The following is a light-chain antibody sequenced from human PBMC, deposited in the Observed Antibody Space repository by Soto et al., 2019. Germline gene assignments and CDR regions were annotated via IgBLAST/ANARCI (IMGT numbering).Light chain of an antibody. J-gene: IGKJ1*01. Sequence: DIQMTTPPFTLSESLGDRVTIPCRASQTIYNSLAWYQHKPGKAPRLLIYKASTLESGIPARFSGSGSGTEFTLTISSLQSEDFATYHCQQHNNYPRTFGHGTKVDI. CDR1: QTIYNS. V-gene: IGKV1-5*03. CDR3: QQHNNYPRT. CDR2: KAS.